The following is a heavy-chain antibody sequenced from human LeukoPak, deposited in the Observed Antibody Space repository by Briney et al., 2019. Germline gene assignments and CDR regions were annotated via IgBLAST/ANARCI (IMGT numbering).Heavy chain of an antibody. CDR2: ISAYNGNT. Sequence: GASVRVSCKASGYTFTSYGISWVRQAPGQGLEWMRWISAYNGNTNYAQKLQGRVTMTTDTSTSTAYMELRSLRSDDTAVYYCARISGRITIFGVVIPPLYFDYWGQGTLVTVSS. V-gene: IGHV1-18*01. D-gene: IGHD3-3*01. CDR1: GYTFTSYG. CDR3: ARISGRITIFGVVIPPLYFDY. J-gene: IGHJ4*02.